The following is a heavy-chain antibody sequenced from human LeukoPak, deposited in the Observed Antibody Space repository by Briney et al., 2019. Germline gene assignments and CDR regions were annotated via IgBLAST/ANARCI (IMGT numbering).Heavy chain of an antibody. CDR3: ARAKEGRITMIVVAPRAFDI. D-gene: IGHD3-22*01. Sequence: KASETLSLTCAVYGGSFSGYYWSWIRQPPGKGLEWIGEINHSGSTNYNPSLKSRVTISVDTSKNQFSPKLSSVTAADTAVYYCARAKEGRITMIVVAPRAFDIWGQGTMVTVSS. CDR2: INHSGST. V-gene: IGHV4-34*01. J-gene: IGHJ3*02. CDR1: GGSFSGYY.